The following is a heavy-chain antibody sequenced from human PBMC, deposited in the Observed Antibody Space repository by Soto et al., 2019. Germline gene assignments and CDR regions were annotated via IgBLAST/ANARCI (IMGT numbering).Heavy chain of an antibody. Sequence: GGSLRLSCAASGFTFSSYAMHWVRQAPGKGLEWVAVISYDGSNKYYADSVKGRFTISRDNSKNTLYLQMNSLRAEDTAVYYCARDPYGDYGGNADYGMDFWGQGTTVTVSS. D-gene: IGHD4-17*01. CDR1: GFTFSSYA. CDR2: ISYDGSNK. V-gene: IGHV3-30-3*01. CDR3: ARDPYGDYGGNADYGMDF. J-gene: IGHJ6*02.